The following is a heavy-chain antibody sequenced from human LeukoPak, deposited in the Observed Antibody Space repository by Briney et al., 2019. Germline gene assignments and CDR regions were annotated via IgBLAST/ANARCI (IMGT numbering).Heavy chain of an antibody. CDR1: GFSVSGNY. V-gene: IGHV3-53*01. Sequence: GGSLRLSCAASGFSVSGNYMSWVRQAPGKGLEWASAIYSGGATYYTDSVKGRFTISRDNSMNTLYLQMNSLRAEDTAVYYCARDRAVSPNTFDYWGQGALVTVSS. J-gene: IGHJ4*02. D-gene: IGHD1/OR15-1a*01. CDR3: ARDRAVSPNTFDY. CDR2: IYSGGAT.